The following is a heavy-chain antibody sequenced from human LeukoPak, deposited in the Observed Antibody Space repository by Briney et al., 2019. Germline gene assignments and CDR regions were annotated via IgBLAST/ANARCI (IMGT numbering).Heavy chain of an antibody. CDR2: IYHSGST. Sequence: KTSETLSLTCTVSGDSVSSDSYYWSWVRQPPGKGLEWIGQIYHSGSTNYNPSLKSRVTISVDKSNNQFSLKLSSVTAADTAVYYCARVRSTLFQQFDYWGQGTLVTVSS. D-gene: IGHD1/OR15-1a*01. CDR1: GDSVSSDSYY. V-gene: IGHV4-39*07. J-gene: IGHJ4*02. CDR3: ARVRSTLFQQFDY.